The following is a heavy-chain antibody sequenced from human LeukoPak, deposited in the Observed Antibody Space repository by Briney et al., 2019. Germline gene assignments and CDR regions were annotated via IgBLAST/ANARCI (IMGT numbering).Heavy chain of an antibody. CDR3: ARGGIYYDSSGYRPWFDY. V-gene: IGHV3-30-3*01. CDR1: GFTFSSYA. D-gene: IGHD3-22*01. CDR2: ISYDGSNK. J-gene: IGHJ4*02. Sequence: GRSLRLSCAASGFTFSSYAMHWVRQAPGKGLEWVAVISYDGSNKYYADSVKGRFTISRDNSKSTLYLQMNSLRAEDTAVYYCARGGIYYDSSGYRPWFDYWGQGTLVTVSS.